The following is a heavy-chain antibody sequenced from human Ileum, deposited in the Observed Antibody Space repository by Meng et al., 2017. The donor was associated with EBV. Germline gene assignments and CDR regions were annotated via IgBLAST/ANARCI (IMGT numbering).Heavy chain of an antibody. CDR1: GYSISTTNW. V-gene: IGHV4-28*01. Sequence: VPLQESGPGLVKPSDTLSLTGAVSGYSISTTNWWGWIRQPPGKGLEWIGHIYYSGTTYNNPSLKSRVTMSIDPSKNQFSLKLSSVTAVDTAVYYCARNSESGSYIDYWGLGTLVTVSS. CDR3: ARNSESGSYIDY. D-gene: IGHD1-26*01. J-gene: IGHJ4*02. CDR2: IYYSGTT.